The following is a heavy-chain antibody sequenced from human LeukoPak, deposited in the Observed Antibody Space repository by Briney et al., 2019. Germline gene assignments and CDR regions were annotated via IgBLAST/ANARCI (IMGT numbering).Heavy chain of an antibody. J-gene: IGHJ5*02. D-gene: IGHD3-3*01. CDR3: ASVFGVDLYNWFDP. V-gene: IGHV4-39*01. Sequence: SETLSLTCTVSGGSISNTNYYWGWIRQPPGKGLEWIGSIYYTGSTYYNPSLKSRVTISVDTSKNQFSLKLSSVTAADTAVYYCASVFGVDLYNWFDPWGQGTLVTVSS. CDR1: GGSISNTNYY. CDR2: IYYTGST.